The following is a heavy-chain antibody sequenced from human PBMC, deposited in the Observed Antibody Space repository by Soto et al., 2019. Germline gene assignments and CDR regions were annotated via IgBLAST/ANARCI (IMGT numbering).Heavy chain of an antibody. CDR2: IWYDGSNK. CDR1: GFTFSSYG. J-gene: IGHJ6*02. V-gene: IGHV3-33*01. CDR3: ARANNYDFWSGYFLYYHYGMDV. Sequence: GGSLRLSCAASGFTFSSYGMHWVRQAPGKGLEWVAVIWYDGSNKYYADSVKGRFTISRDNSKNTLYLQMNSLRAEDTAVYYCARANNYDFWSGYFLYYHYGMDVWGQGTTVTV. D-gene: IGHD3-3*01.